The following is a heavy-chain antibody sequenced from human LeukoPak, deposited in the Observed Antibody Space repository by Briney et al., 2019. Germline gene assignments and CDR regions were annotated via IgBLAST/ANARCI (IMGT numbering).Heavy chain of an antibody. Sequence: GSLRLSCAASGFTFSSYGMHWVRQAPGKGLEWVAFIRCDGSNKYYADSVKGRFTISRDNSKNTLYLQMNSLRAEDTAVYYCAKDNSGYYYFDYWGQGTLVTVSS. D-gene: IGHD3-22*01. J-gene: IGHJ4*02. CDR2: IRCDGSNK. CDR3: AKDNSGYYYFDY. V-gene: IGHV3-30*02. CDR1: GFTFSSYG.